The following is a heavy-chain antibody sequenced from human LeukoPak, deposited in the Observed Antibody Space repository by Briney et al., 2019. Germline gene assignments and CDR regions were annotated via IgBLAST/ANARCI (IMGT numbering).Heavy chain of an antibody. J-gene: IGHJ4*02. CDR1: GHTFTSYD. Sequence: ASVKVFCKASGHTFTSYDIHWVRRATGQGLVWMGWMNPHSGNTRYAQKFQGRVTMTRNTSISTAYMELSSLRSKDTAVYYCARRRGTFGGAGYYFDFWGQGTLVTVSS. CDR3: ARRRGTFGGAGYYFDF. V-gene: IGHV1-8*01. CDR2: MNPHSGNT. D-gene: IGHD3-16*01.